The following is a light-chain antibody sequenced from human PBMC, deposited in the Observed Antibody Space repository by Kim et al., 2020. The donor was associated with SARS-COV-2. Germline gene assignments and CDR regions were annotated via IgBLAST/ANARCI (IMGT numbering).Light chain of an antibody. CDR2: AAS. J-gene: IGKJ1*01. Sequence: ESVGDRVTTTCRASQGIGNDLGWYQQKQGKAPKRLLYAASSLQSGVPSRFSGSGAGTEFTLTISSLQPEDFATYYCLQHNSYPLTFGQGTKVDIK. CDR3: LQHNSYPLT. V-gene: IGKV1-17*01. CDR1: QGIGND.